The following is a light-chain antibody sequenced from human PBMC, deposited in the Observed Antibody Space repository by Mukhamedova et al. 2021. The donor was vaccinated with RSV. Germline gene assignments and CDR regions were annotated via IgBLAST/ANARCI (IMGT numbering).Light chain of an antibody. CDR2: AVT. V-gene: IGLV2-14*01. J-gene: IGLJ2*01. Sequence: TSSDVGGYNYVSWYQQHPGKAPKVIIFAVTNRPSGVSNRFSGSKSGNTASLTISGLQAEDEADYYCSSYTTRSTVIFGGGTKLTV. CDR1: SSDVGGYNY. CDR3: SSYTTRSTVI.